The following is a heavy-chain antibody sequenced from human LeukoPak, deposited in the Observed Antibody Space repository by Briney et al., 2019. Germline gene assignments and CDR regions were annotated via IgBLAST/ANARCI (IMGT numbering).Heavy chain of an antibody. CDR1: GFPVSIYW. D-gene: IGHD2-8*01. V-gene: IGHV3-74*01. J-gene: IGHJ6*02. CDR2: INSDGSST. CDR3: ARDIVLMVYAIPRDYYYYGMDV. Sequence: TGGSLRLSCAASGFPVSIYWMFWVRQAPGKGLVCVSQINSDGSSTTYADSVKGRFTISRDNAKNSLYLQMNSLRDEDTAVYYCARDIVLMVYAIPRDYYYYGMDVWGQGTTVTVSS.